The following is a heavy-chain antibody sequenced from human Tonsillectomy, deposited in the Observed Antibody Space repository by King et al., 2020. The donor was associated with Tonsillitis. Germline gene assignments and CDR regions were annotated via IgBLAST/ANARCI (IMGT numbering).Heavy chain of an antibody. CDR2: ISNDGRTN. CDR3: ASDPVYGGNSGFDY. Sequence: VQLVESGGGVVQSGRSLRLSCAASGFTFSSYGMQWVRQAPGEGRVCGAVISNDGRTNYYADSVMGRFTISRDNSKNTLYLQMNFLRAEDTAVYYCASDPVYGGNSGFDYWGQGALVTVSS. V-gene: IGHV3-33*05. D-gene: IGHD4-23*01. CDR1: GFTFSSYG. J-gene: IGHJ4*02.